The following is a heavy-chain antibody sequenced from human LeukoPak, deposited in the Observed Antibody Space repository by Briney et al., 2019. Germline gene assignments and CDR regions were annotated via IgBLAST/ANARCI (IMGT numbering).Heavy chain of an antibody. CDR2: IYASGGT. D-gene: IGHD3-16*02. Sequence: SETLSLTCTVSGGSISSYYWSWIRQSAGKGLEWIGRIYASGGTNYNPSLKSRVTMSVDTLKSQSSLKLNSVTAADTAVYYCARAKDNYRGNDAFDIWGQGTMVTVSS. CDR3: ARAKDNYRGNDAFDI. V-gene: IGHV4-4*07. J-gene: IGHJ3*02. CDR1: GGSISSYY.